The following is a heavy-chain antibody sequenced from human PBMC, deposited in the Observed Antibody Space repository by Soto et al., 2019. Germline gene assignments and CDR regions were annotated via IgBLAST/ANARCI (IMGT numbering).Heavy chain of an antibody. CDR3: VKGYWKGAV. CDR2: ISGSGGSI. D-gene: IGHD1-1*01. J-gene: IGHJ6*02. Sequence: EVQLLESGGGLVQPGGSLRLSCAASGFTFSTYAMNWVRQAPGNGLEWVSAISGSGGSIHYADSVTGRFTISRDNSKNTLYLQMNSLRDEDTAVYHCVKGYWKGAVWGPGTTVTVSS. CDR1: GFTFSTYA. V-gene: IGHV3-23*01.